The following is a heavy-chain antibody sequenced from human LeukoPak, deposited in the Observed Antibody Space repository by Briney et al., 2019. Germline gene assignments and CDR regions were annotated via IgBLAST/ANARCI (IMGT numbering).Heavy chain of an antibody. D-gene: IGHD2-15*01. CDR1: GFTFSSYA. Sequence: GGSLRLSCAASGFTFSSYAMSWVRQAPGKGLEWVSAISGSGGSTYYADSVKGRFTISRDNSKNTLYLQMNSLRAEDAAVYYCAKDQVVVVAATDYWGQGTLVTVSS. CDR3: AKDQVVVVAATDY. V-gene: IGHV3-23*01. J-gene: IGHJ4*02. CDR2: ISGSGGST.